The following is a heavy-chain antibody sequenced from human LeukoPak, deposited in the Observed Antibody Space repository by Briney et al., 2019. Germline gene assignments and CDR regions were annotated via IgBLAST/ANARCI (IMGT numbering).Heavy chain of an antibody. J-gene: IGHJ4*02. CDR3: VKGSAAARPYCFDY. V-gene: IGHV3-23*01. Sequence: GGSLRLSCAASGFTFRNYAMSWVRQAPGKGLEWVSAINDNGGSTYYADSVKGRFTISRDNSKNTLYVQMNSLRVEDTAVYYCVKGSAAARPYCFDYWGQGTLVTVSS. CDR1: GFTFRNYA. D-gene: IGHD6-13*01. CDR2: INDNGGST.